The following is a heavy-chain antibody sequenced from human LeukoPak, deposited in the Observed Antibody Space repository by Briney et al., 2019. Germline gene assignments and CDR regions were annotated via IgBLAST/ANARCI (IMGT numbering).Heavy chain of an antibody. D-gene: IGHD3-3*01. CDR2: ISSGSSYI. Sequence: PGGSLRLSCAASGFTFSSYSMNWVRQTPGKGLEWVSYISSGSSYIYYADSVKGRFTISRDNAKNSLYLQMNSLRDEDTAAYYCARLANFWSGANDYWGQGTLVTVSS. J-gene: IGHJ4*02. V-gene: IGHV3-48*02. CDR1: GFTFSSYS. CDR3: ARLANFWSGANDY.